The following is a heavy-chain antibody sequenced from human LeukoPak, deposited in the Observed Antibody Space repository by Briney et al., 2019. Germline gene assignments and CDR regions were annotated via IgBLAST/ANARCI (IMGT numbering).Heavy chain of an antibody. CDR1: GFTFSSYA. Sequence: GGSLRLSCAASGFTFSSYAMHWVRQAPGKGLERVAVISYDGSNKYYADSVKGRFTISRDNSKNTLYLQMNSLRAEDTAVYYCARAHDYKGEYFDYWGQGTLVTVSS. CDR2: ISYDGSNK. CDR3: ARAHDYKGEYFDY. V-gene: IGHV3-30*04. D-gene: IGHD4-11*01. J-gene: IGHJ4*02.